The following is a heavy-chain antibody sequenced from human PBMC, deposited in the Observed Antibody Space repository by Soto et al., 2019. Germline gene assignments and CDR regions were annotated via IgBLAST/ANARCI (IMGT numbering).Heavy chain of an antibody. V-gene: IGHV3-23*01. CDR1: GFSFSSYA. CDR3: AKHYSYGFWYFDL. J-gene: IGHJ2*01. Sequence: EVQLLESGGGLVQPGGSLRLSCAASGFSFSSYAMSWVRQAPGKGLEWVSAISGSGGNTYYRDSVKGRFIISRDNSKNTLYLQMNSLGAEDTAAYHRAKHYSYGFWYFDLWGRGTLVTVSS. CDR2: ISGSGGNT. D-gene: IGHD5-18*01.